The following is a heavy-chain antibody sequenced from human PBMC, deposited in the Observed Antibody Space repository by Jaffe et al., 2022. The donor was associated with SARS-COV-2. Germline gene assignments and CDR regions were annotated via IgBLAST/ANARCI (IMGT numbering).Heavy chain of an antibody. J-gene: IGHJ6*02. D-gene: IGHD6-19*01. CDR3: GGGDSSGPYYYYGMDV. Sequence: QVQLQESGPGLVKPSETLSLTCTVSGGSISSYYWSWIRQPPGKGLEWIGYIYYSGSTNYNPSLKSRVTISVDTSKNQFSLKLSSVTAADTAVYYCGGGDSSGPYYYYGMDVWGQGTTVTVSS. CDR2: IYYSGST. V-gene: IGHV4-59*08. CDR1: GGSISSYY.